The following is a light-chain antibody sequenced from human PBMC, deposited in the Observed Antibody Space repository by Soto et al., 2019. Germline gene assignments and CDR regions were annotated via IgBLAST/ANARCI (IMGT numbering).Light chain of an antibody. Sequence: LTQPASVSGSPGQSITISCTGTSSDVGGYTYVSWYQQHPGRAPKLMIYEVSNRPSGVSNRFSGSKSGNTASLTISGLQAEDEADYYCSSYTTRNTVLFGGGTKVTVL. CDR1: SSDVGGYTY. J-gene: IGLJ2*01. CDR2: EVS. V-gene: IGLV2-14*01. CDR3: SSYTTRNTVL.